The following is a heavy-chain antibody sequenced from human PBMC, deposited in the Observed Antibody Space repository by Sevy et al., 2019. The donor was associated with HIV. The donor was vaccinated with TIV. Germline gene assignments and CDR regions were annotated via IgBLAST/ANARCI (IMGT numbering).Heavy chain of an antibody. CDR3: ARDLVGYGGNSIDY. CDR1: GYTFTSYG. V-gene: IGHV1-18*01. J-gene: IGHJ4*02. D-gene: IGHD2-8*02. Sequence: ASVKVSCKASGYTFTSYGISWVRQAHGQGLEWMGWISAYNGNTNYAQKLQGRVTMTTDTSTSTAYRELRSLRSDDTAVYYCARDLVGYGGNSIDYWGQGTLVTVSS. CDR2: ISAYNGNT.